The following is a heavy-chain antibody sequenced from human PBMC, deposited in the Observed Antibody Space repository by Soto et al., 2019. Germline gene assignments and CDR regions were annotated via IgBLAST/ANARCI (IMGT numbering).Heavy chain of an antibody. CDR1: GFTFSSYG. CDR3: AKEYYYDSSGYYHGPLDY. D-gene: IGHD3-22*01. J-gene: IGHJ4*02. V-gene: IGHV3-30*18. Sequence: GGSLRLSCAASGFTFSSYGMHWVRQAPGKGLEWVAVISYDGSNKYYADSVKGRFTISRDNSKNTLYLQMNSLRAEDTAVYYCAKEYYYDSSGYYHGPLDYWGQGTLVTVSS. CDR2: ISYDGSNK.